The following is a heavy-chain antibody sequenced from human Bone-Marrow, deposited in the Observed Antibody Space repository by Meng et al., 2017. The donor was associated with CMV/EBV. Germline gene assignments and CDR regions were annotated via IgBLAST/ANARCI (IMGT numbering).Heavy chain of an antibody. CDR1: GFTFSDYY. J-gene: IGHJ6*01. V-gene: IGHV3-30*02. CDR2: IRYDGSNK. CDR3: AKDRFMDV. D-gene: IGHD3-3*01. Sequence: GESLKISCTASGFTFSDYYMIWIRQAPGKGLEWVAFIRYDGSNKYYADSVKGRFTISRDNSKNTLYLQMNSLRAEDTAVYYCAKDRFMDVWGQGTTVTVSS.